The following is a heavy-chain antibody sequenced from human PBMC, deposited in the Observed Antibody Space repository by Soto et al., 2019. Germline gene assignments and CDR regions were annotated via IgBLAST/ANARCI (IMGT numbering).Heavy chain of an antibody. V-gene: IGHV3-53*04. D-gene: IGHD4-4*01. J-gene: IGHJ6*03. CDR1: GFTVSSNY. CDR2: IYSGGST. Sequence: GGSLRLSCAASGFTVSSNYMSWVRQAPGKGLEWVSVIYSGGSTYYADSVKGRFTISRHNSKNTLYLQMNSLRAEDTAVYYCATTTVTTTKTGYYYYYYMDVWAKGTTVTVSS. CDR3: ATTTVTTTKTGYYYYYYMDV.